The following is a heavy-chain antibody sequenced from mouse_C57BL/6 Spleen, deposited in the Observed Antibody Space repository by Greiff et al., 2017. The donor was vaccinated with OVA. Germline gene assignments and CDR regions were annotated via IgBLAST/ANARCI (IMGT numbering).Heavy chain of an antibody. V-gene: IGHV1-15*01. CDR1: GYTFTDYE. J-gene: IGHJ4*01. Sequence: VQLQESGAELVRPGASVTLSCKASGYTFTDYEMHWVKQTPVHGLEWIGAIDPETGGTAYNQKFKGKAILTADKSSSTAYMELRSLTSEDSAVYYCTRVGYYGSSYVSPMDYWGQGTSVTVSS. D-gene: IGHD1-1*01. CDR3: TRVGYYGSSYVSPMDY. CDR2: IDPETGGT.